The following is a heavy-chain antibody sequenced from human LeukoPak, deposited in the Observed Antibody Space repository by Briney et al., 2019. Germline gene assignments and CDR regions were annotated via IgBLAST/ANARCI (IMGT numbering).Heavy chain of an antibody. J-gene: IGHJ4*02. D-gene: IGHD6-19*01. CDR2: ISGGGGST. CDR1: GFTFSSYA. V-gene: IGHV3-23*01. Sequence: GGSLRLSCAASGFTFSSYAMSWVRQAPGKGLEWVSAISGGGGSTYYADSVKGRFTISRDNSKNTLYLQMNSLRAEDTAVYYCAKVEGYSSGWPGLDYWGQGTLVTVSS. CDR3: AKVEGYSSGWPGLDY.